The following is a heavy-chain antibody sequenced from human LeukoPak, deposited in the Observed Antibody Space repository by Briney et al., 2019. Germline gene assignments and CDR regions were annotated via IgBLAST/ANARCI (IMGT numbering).Heavy chain of an antibody. J-gene: IGHJ4*02. Sequence: SVKVSCKASGFTFISSAMQWVRRARGQRLEWIGWIVVGSGNTNYAQKFQERVTINRDMSTRTAYMELSSLRFEDTAVYYCAAIASPGEGAGSFDYWGQGTLVTVSS. D-gene: IGHD3-10*01. V-gene: IGHV1-58*02. CDR3: AAIASPGEGAGSFDY. CDR2: IVVGSGNT. CDR1: GFTFISSA.